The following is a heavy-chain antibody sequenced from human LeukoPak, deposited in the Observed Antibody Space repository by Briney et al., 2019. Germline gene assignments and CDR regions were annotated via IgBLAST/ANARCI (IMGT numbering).Heavy chain of an antibody. D-gene: IGHD3-10*01. CDR1: GVSFSGYD. CDR3: ARGFSYYGSGSYYRFNWFDP. V-gene: IGHV4-34*01. J-gene: IGHJ5*02. CDR2: INHSGST. Sequence: SETLSLTCAVYGVSFSGYDWSWIRQPPGKGLEWIGEINHSGSTNYNPSLKRRVTISVDTSKNQFSLKLSSVTAADTAVYYCARGFSYYGSGSYYRFNWFDPWGQGTLVTVSS.